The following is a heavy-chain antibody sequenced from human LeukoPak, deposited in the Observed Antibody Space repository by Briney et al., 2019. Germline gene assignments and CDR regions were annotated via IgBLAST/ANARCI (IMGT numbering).Heavy chain of an antibody. V-gene: IGHV1-69*05. CDR2: IIPIFGTA. CDR1: GGTFSSYA. J-gene: IGHJ4*02. D-gene: IGHD6-13*01. CDR3: ARGIAAAGYYFDY. Sequence: ASVKVSCKASGGTFSSYAISWVRQAPGQGLEWMGGIIPIFGTANYAQKFQGRVTMTTDTSTSTAYMELRSLRSDDTAVYYCARGIAAAGYYFDYWGQGTLVTVSS.